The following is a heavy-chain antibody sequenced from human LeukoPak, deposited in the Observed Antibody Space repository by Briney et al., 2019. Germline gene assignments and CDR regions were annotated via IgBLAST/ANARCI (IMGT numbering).Heavy chain of an antibody. CDR2: IYYSGST. V-gene: IGHV4-39*01. J-gene: IGHJ4*02. D-gene: IGHD2-21*02. Sequence: SETLSLTCTVSGGSISRSSYYWGWIRQPPGKGLEWIGSIYYSGSTYYNPSLKSRVTISVDTSKNQFSLKLSSVTAADTGVYYCARMTSRWGQGTLVTVSS. CDR1: GGSISRSSYY. CDR3: ARMTSR.